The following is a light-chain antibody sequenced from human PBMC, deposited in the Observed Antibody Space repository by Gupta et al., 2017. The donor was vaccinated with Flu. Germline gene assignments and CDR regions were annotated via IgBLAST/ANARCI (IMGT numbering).Light chain of an antibody. CDR2: GNS. CDR3: QSYDSSLSGPNWV. CDR1: SSNIGAGYD. J-gene: IGLJ3*02. V-gene: IGLV1-40*01. Sequence: QSVLTQPPSVSGAPGQRVTISCPGSSSNIGAGYDVHWYQQLPGTAPKLLISGNSNRPSGVPDRFAGSKSGTAASLAITGLQAEDEADYYCQSYDSSLSGPNWVFGGGTKLTVL.